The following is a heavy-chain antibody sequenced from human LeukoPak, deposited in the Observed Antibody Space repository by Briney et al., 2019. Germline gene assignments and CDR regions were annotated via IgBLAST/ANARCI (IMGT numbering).Heavy chain of an antibody. Sequence: SETLSLTCTVSDGSISSDDYYWSWIRQPPGKGLEWMGYIYYSGSTYYNPSLKSRVTISVDTSKNQFSLKLSSVTAADTAVYYCARDTSRITGTGSGHFDYWGPGTLVTVSS. J-gene: IGHJ4*02. V-gene: IGHV4-30-4*08. CDR3: ARDTSRITGTGSGHFDY. D-gene: IGHD1/OR15-1a*01. CDR2: IYYSGST. CDR1: DGSISSDDYY.